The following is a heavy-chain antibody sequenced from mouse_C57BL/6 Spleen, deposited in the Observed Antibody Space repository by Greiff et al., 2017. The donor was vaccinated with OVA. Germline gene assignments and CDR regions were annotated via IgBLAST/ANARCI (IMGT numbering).Heavy chain of an antibody. CDR2: IYPGDGDT. CDR1: GYAFSSYW. V-gene: IGHV1-80*01. J-gene: IGHJ4*01. D-gene: IGHD2-5*01. Sequence: VQLQQSGAELVKPGASVKISCKASGYAFSSYWMNWVKQRPGKGLEWIGQIYPGDGDTNYNGKFKGKATLTADKSSSTAYMQLSSLTSEDSAVYFCARSPYSNYEYYAMDYWGQGTSVTVSS. CDR3: ARSPYSNYEYYAMDY.